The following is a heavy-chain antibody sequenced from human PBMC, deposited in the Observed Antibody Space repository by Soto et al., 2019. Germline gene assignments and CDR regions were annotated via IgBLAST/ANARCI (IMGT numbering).Heavy chain of an antibody. J-gene: IGHJ6*02. CDR3: ARGTVAGPYYYYYGMDV. Sequence: SVKVSCKASGGTFSSYDISWVRQAPGPGLEWMGGIIPIFGTANYAQKFQGRVTITADESTSTAYMELSSLRSEDTAVYYCARGTVAGPYYYYYGMDVWGQGTTVTVSS. CDR1: GGTFSSYD. V-gene: IGHV1-69*13. CDR2: IIPIFGTA. D-gene: IGHD1-7*01.